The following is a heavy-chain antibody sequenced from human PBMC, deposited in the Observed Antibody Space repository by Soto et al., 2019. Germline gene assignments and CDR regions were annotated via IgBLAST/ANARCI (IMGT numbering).Heavy chain of an antibody. J-gene: IGHJ6*02. Sequence: PGGSLRLSCAASGFTFSTYAMHWVRQAPGKGLEWVAVISYDGSNKYYADSVKGRFTISRDNSKNTLYVQMNSLRAEDTAVYYWARHSYGTDVLRDGTPVT. CDR3: ARHSYGTDV. CDR2: ISYDGSNK. V-gene: IGHV3-30-3*01. CDR1: GFTFSTYA.